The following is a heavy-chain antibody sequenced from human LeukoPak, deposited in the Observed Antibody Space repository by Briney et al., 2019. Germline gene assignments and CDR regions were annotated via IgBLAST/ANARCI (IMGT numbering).Heavy chain of an antibody. V-gene: IGHV1-69*13. Sequence: SVKVSCKASGGTFSSYAISWVRQPPGQGLEWMGGIIPIFGTANYAQKFQGRVTITADESTSTAYMELSSLRSEDTAVYYGELGRIAARLYSPSDPWGQGTLVTVSS. CDR2: IIPIFGTA. CDR1: GGTFSSYA. J-gene: IGHJ5*02. D-gene: IGHD6-6*01. CDR3: ELGRIAARLYSPSDP.